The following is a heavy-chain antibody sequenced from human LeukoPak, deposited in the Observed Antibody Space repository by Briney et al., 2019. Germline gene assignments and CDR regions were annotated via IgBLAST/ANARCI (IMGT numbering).Heavy chain of an antibody. Sequence: GGSLRLSCAASGFTFSSYSMNWVRQAPGKGLEWVSSISSSNYIYYADSVKGRFTISRDNAKNSLYLQMNSLRAEDTAVYYCARDPGVRGYSYGDFDYWGQGTLVTVSS. CDR3: ARDPGVRGYSYGDFDY. CDR2: ISSSNYI. D-gene: IGHD5-18*01. V-gene: IGHV3-21*01. CDR1: GFTFSSYS. J-gene: IGHJ4*02.